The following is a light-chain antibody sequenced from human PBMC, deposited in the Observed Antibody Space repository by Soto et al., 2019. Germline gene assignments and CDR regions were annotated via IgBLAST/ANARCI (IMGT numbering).Light chain of an antibody. Sequence: SYELSQPPSVSVSPGQTASITCSGDKLGAAYACWYQQKPGQSPVLVIYLDTKRPSGIPERFFGSNSGNTATLTISGTQAMDEADYFCQTWDDTTGVVFGGGTKLTVL. CDR3: QTWDDTTGVV. J-gene: IGLJ2*01. CDR2: LDT. CDR1: KLGAAY. V-gene: IGLV3-1*01.